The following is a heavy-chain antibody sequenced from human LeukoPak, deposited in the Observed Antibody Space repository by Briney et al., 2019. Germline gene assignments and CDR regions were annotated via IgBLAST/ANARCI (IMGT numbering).Heavy chain of an antibody. CDR1: GFTFSSYE. CDR3: ASIVGAYFVY. V-gene: IGHV3-48*03. Sequence: GGSLRLSCAASGFTFSSYEMNWVRQAPGKGLEWVSYISSSGSTIYYADSVKGRFTISRDNAKNSLYLQMNSLRAEDTAVYYCASIVGAYFVYWGQGTLVTVSS. J-gene: IGHJ4*02. CDR2: ISSSGSTI. D-gene: IGHD1-26*01.